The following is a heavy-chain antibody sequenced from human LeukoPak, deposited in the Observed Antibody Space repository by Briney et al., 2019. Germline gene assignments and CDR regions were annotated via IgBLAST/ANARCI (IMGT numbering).Heavy chain of an antibody. J-gene: IGHJ4*02. Sequence: WVRQAPRKGLEWIREIKQRGSTNHHTSRKSRVTLSVETSKNHFSLKLSAVTAADTAGYYCAICDRSGCCLWWRQGTLVSVSS. V-gene: IGHV4-34*01. CDR2: IKQRGST. D-gene: IGHD3-22*01. CDR3: AICDRSGCCLW.